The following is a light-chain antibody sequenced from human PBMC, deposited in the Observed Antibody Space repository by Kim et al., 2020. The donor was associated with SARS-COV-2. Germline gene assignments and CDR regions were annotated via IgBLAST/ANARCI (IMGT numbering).Light chain of an antibody. Sequence: SYELTQPPSVSVFPGQTATIACSGDELGDKFASWYRQKPGQSPVLVIHENTNRPSGIPERFSGSKSGTAATLTISGTQAVDEADYYCQSWDRRTVIFGGGTQLTVL. CDR1: ELGDKF. V-gene: IGLV3-1*01. CDR2: ENT. J-gene: IGLJ2*01. CDR3: QSWDRRTVI.